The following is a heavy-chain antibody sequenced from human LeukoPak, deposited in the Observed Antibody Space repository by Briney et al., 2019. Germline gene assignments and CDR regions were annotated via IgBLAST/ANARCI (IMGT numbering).Heavy chain of an antibody. D-gene: IGHD5-12*01. Sequence: ASVKVSCKASGYTFTSYDINWVRQAPGQGLEWMGWMNPNSGSTGYAQKFQGRVTITRNTSISTAYMELSGLRSEDTAVYYCATGRSTGYPYYFEYWGQGTLVTVSS. V-gene: IGHV1-8*03. CDR1: GYTFTSYD. CDR2: MNPNSGST. CDR3: ATGRSTGYPYYFEY. J-gene: IGHJ4*02.